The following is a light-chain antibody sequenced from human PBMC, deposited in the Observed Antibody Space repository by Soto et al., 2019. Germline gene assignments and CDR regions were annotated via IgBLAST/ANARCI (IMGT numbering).Light chain of an antibody. CDR3: QQYGSSPGT. Sequence: EIVLTQSPVTLSLSPGERATLSCRASQSVRTYLAWYQVKPGQAPRLLIYDASSRATGIPDRFSGSGSGTDFTLTISRLEPEDFAVYYCQQYGSSPGTFGQGTRLEIK. CDR1: QSVRTY. CDR2: DAS. V-gene: IGKV3-20*01. J-gene: IGKJ5*01.